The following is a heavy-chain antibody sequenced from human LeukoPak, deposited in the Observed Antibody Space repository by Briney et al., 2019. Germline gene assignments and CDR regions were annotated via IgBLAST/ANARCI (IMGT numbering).Heavy chain of an antibody. CDR3: ARVKAAAGIDAFDI. V-gene: IGHV1-69*13. CDR2: IIPIFGTA. J-gene: IGHJ3*02. D-gene: IGHD6-13*01. Sequence: SVKVSCKASGGTFSSYAISWVRQAPGQGLEWMGGIIPIFGTANYAQKFQGRVTITADESTSTAYMELRSLRSDDTAVYYCARVKAAAGIDAFDIWGQGTMVTVSS. CDR1: GGTFSSYA.